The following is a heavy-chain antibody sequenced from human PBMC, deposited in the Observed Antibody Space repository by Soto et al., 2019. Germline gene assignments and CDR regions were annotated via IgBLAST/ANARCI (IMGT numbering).Heavy chain of an antibody. V-gene: IGHV1-2*02. CDR3: ARATGTSDWFDP. Sequence: ASVKVSCKASGYTFTGYYMHWVRQAPGQGLEWMGWINPNSGGTNYAQKFQGRVTMTRDTSISTAYMELSRLRYDDTAVYYCARATGTSDWFDPWGQGTLVTVSS. J-gene: IGHJ5*02. CDR2: INPNSGGT. D-gene: IGHD1-1*01. CDR1: GYTFTGYY.